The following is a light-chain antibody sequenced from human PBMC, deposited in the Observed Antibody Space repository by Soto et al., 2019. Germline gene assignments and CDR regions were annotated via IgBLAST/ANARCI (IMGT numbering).Light chain of an antibody. Sequence: IVMMPQPPALLVSFGGGAAINSSSARRRLSRLSNENFFAWFQVQQGQRPQRLIYRASHRRSGVTARFSAGGAGTDFTPPISSLQEEEESADYCHQYLTTTNTFGQGTKVDIK. V-gene: IGKV4-1*01. CDR2: RAS. J-gene: IGKJ1*01. CDR3: HQYLTTTNT. CDR1: RRRLSRLSNENF.